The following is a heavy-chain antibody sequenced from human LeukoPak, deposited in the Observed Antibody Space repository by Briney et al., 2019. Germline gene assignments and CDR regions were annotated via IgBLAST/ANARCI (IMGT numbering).Heavy chain of an antibody. CDR1: GYTFTCYY. J-gene: IGHJ6*02. D-gene: IGHD3-10*01. CDR2: INPNSGGT. V-gene: IGHV1-2*02. Sequence: GASVKVSCKASGYTFTCYYMHWVRQAPGQGLEWMGWINPNSGGTNYAQKFQGRVTMTRDTSISTAYMELSTLRSDDTAIYYCARDFGVLGGVWGQGTTVTVFS. CDR3: ARDFGVLGGV.